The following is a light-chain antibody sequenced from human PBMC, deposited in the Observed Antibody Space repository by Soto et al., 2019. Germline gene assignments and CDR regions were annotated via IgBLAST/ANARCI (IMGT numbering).Light chain of an antibody. Sequence: QSALTQPRSVSGSPGQSVTISCTGTSSDVGRYNYVSWYRQNPGKAPKLMIYEVSNRPSGVSNRFSGSKSGNTASLTISGLQAEDEADYYCSSYTSSSTLVFGGGTKLTVL. CDR1: SSDVGRYNY. CDR3: SSYTSSSTLV. V-gene: IGLV2-14*01. J-gene: IGLJ2*01. CDR2: EVS.